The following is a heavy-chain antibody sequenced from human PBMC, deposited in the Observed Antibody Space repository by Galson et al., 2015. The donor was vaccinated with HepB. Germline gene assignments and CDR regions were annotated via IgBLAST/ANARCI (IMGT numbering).Heavy chain of an antibody. CDR1: GFTFDDYT. D-gene: IGHD3-3*01. CDR3: AKDIFRGGKRSTPLASFDY. J-gene: IGHJ4*02. Sequence: SLRLSCAASGFTFDDYTMHWVRQAPGKGLEWVSLISWDGGSTYYADSVKGRFTISRDNSKNSLYLQMNSLRTEDTALYYCAKDIFRGGKRSTPLASFDYWGQGTLVTVSS. CDR2: ISWDGGST. V-gene: IGHV3-43*01.